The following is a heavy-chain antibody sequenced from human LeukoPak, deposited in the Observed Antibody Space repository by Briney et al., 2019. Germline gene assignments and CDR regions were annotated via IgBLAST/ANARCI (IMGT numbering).Heavy chain of an antibody. Sequence: GESLKTSCKGSGYSFTSYWIDWVRQMPGKGLEWMGIIYPGDSDTRYSPSFQGQVAISADKSISTAYLQWSSLKASDTAMYYCARQCSSTSCHAAPDYWGQGTLVTVSS. CDR1: GYSFTSYW. V-gene: IGHV5-51*01. CDR2: IYPGDSDT. J-gene: IGHJ4*02. D-gene: IGHD2-2*01. CDR3: ARQCSSTSCHAAPDY.